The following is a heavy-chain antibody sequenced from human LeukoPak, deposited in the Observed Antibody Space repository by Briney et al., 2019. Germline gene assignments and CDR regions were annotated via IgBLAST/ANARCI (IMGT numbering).Heavy chain of an antibody. D-gene: IGHD5-24*01. CDR2: ISYDGSNK. CDR1: GFTFSSYG. CDR3: ARDSLEMATGHFDY. J-gene: IGHJ4*02. V-gene: IGHV3-30*03. Sequence: GRSLRLSCAASGFTFSSYGMHWVRQAPGKGLEWVAVISYDGSNKYYADSVRGRFTISRDNSKNTLYLQMNSLRAEDTAVYYCARDSLEMATGHFDYWGQGTLVTVSS.